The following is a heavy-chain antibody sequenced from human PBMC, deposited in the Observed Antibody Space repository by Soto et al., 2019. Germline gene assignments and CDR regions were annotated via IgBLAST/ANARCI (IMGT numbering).Heavy chain of an antibody. CDR1: GFTFSSYA. J-gene: IGHJ4*02. D-gene: IGHD1-26*01. CDR3: EREGYRRWEILKLFDY. Sequence: GGSLRLSCAASGFTFSSYAMSWVRQAQGKGLEWVSAISGSGDSTYYADSVKGRFTISRDNSKNTLYLQMNSLRAEDTAVYFFEREGYRRWEILKLFDYWGQGTLVTVSS. CDR2: ISGSGDST. V-gene: IGHV3-23*01.